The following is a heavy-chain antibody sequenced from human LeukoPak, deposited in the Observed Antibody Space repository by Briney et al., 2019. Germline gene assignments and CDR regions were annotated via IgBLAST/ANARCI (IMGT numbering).Heavy chain of an antibody. V-gene: IGHV4-39*07. D-gene: IGHD5-18*01. CDR2: IYYSGST. CDR3: ARVMRYSYGPVGAFDI. CDR1: GGSISSSSYY. Sequence: SETLSLTCTVSGGSISSSSYYWGWIRQPPGKGLEWIGSIYYSGSTYYNPSLKSRVTISVDTSKNQFSLKLSSVTAADTAVYYCARVMRYSYGPVGAFDIWGQGTMVTVSS. J-gene: IGHJ3*02.